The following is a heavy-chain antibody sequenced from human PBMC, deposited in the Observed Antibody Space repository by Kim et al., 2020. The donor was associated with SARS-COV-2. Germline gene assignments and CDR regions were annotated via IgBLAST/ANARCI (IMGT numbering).Heavy chain of an antibody. CDR2: ISYDGSNK. CDR3: AKDDSSSSGTDY. J-gene: IGHJ4*02. Sequence: GGSLRLSCAASGFTFSSYGMHWVRQAPGKGLEWVAVISYDGSNKYYADSVKGRFTISRDNSKNTLYLQMNSLRAEDTAVYYCAKDDSSSSGTDYWGQGTLVTVSS. D-gene: IGHD6-6*01. CDR1: GFTFSSYG. V-gene: IGHV3-30*18.